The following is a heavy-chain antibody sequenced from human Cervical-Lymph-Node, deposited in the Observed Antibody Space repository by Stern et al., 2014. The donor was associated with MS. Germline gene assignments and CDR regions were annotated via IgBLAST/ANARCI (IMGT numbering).Heavy chain of an antibody. CDR3: ARQRYFDY. J-gene: IGHJ4*02. CDR2: IFPGGSDI. CDR1: GYTFTSYW. Sequence: EVQLVESGPEVKRPGESLKISCQASGYTFTSYWIGWVRQMPGKGLGWFAIIFPGGSDIRSSPSFQGQITISADKSSSPTYLQWNNLKASDTAIYHCARQRYFDYWGQGTLVTVSS. V-gene: IGHV5-51*01.